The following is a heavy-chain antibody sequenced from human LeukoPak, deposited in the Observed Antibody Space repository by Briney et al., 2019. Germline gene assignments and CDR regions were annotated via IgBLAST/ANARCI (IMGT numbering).Heavy chain of an antibody. V-gene: IGHV3-30-3*01. Sequence: GGSLRLSCAASGFTFSSYAMHWVRQAPGKGLEWVAVISYDGSNKYYADSVEGRFTISRDNSKNTLYLQMNSLRAEDTAVYYCARDYTIFGAVPLPPDVWGQGTTVTVSS. J-gene: IGHJ6*02. CDR3: ARDYTIFGAVPLPPDV. CDR1: GFTFSSYA. D-gene: IGHD3-3*01. CDR2: ISYDGSNK.